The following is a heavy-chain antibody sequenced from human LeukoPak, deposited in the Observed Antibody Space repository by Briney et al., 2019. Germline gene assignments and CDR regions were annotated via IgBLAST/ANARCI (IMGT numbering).Heavy chain of an antibody. CDR2: IIPIFGTT. D-gene: IGHD2-2*02. CDR1: GGTFSSYT. CDR3: ARWAGFCTSNNCYNPFDY. J-gene: IGHJ4*02. V-gene: IGHV1-69*05. Sequence: GASVKVSCKASGGTFSSYTISWVRQAPGQGLEWVGGIIPIFGTTTYAQKFQGRVTVITDASTSTVYMELSSLRSEDTAVYYCARWAGFCTSNNCYNPFDYWGQGTLVTVSS.